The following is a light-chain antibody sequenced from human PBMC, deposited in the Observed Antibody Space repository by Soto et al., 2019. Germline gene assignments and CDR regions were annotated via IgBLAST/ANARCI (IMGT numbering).Light chain of an antibody. CDR1: SSDVGSYNL. CDR2: EVS. J-gene: IGLJ1*01. CDR3: CSYAGSSTYV. Sequence: SALTKPASVYGSPGQAITISCTGTSSDVGSYNLVSWYQQHPGKAPKLMIYEVSKRPSGVSNRFSGSKSGNTASLTISGLQAEDEADYYCCSYAGSSTYVFGTGTKVTVL. V-gene: IGLV2-23*02.